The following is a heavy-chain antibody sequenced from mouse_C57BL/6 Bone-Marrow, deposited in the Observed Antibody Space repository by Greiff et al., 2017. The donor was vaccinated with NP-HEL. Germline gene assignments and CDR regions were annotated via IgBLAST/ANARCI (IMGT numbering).Heavy chain of an antibody. V-gene: IGHV7-3*01. CDR2: IRNKANGYTT. CDR1: GFTFTDYY. D-gene: IGHD2-3*01. Sequence: EVKLMESGGGLVQPGGSLSLSCAASGFTFTDYYMSWVRQPPGKALEWLGFIRNKANGYTTEYSASVKGRFTISRDNSQSILYLQMNALRAEDSATYYCARGFGDGYSLFDDWGQGTTLTVSS. CDR3: ARGFGDGYSLFDD. J-gene: IGHJ2*01.